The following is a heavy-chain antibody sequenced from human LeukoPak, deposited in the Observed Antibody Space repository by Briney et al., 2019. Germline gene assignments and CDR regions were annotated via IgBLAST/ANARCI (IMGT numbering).Heavy chain of an antibody. CDR1: GGSFSSYY. CDR3: ARGIPGYSYGWPPSGHYYYYMDV. V-gene: IGHV4-4*07. J-gene: IGHJ6*03. Sequence: PSETLYLTCTVSGGSFSSYYWSWIRQPAGKGLEWIGRIYTSGSTNYNPSLKSRVTMSVDTSKNQFSLKLSSVTAADTAVYYCARGIPGYSYGWPPSGHYYYYMDVWGKGTTVTVSS. D-gene: IGHD5-18*01. CDR2: IYTSGST.